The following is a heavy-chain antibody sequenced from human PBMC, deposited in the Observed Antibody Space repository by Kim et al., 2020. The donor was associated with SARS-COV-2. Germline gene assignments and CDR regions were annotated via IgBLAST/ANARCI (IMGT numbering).Heavy chain of an antibody. CDR1: GFIFGDYA. D-gene: IGHD2-15*01. CDR3: AKDRGDGGYCSGGSCYSAGPDY. CDR2: INWNSGSI. J-gene: IGHJ4*02. Sequence: GGSLRLSCAASGFIFGDYAMHWVRQAPGKGLEWVSGINWNSGSIGYADSVKGRFTITRDNAKNSLYLQMNSLRAEDTALYYCAKDRGDGGYCSGGSCYSAGPDYWGQGTLVTVSS. V-gene: IGHV3-9*01.